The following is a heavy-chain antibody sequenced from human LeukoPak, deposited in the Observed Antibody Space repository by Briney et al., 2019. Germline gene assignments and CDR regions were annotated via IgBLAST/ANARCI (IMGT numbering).Heavy chain of an antibody. J-gene: IGHJ4*02. Sequence: GGSLRLSCAASGFTVSNSYMSWVRQAPGKGLEGVSYIYSGGNTFYTDSVKGRFTISRDNSRNTLYLQMNSLRAEDTAVYYCARARDYHFDYWGQGTLVTVSS. CDR2: IYSGGNT. V-gene: IGHV3-53*01. CDR3: ARARDYHFDY. CDR1: GFTVSNSY. D-gene: IGHD4-11*01.